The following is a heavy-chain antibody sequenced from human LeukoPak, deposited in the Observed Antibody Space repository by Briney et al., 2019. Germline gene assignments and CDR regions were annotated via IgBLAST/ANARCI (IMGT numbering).Heavy chain of an antibody. CDR2: TYYSGST. V-gene: IGHV4-39*01. CDR3: ARQEKQYCSSTSCYSPSLGPYDAFDI. D-gene: IGHD2-2*02. Sequence: PSETLSLTCTVSGGSISSSSYYWGWIRQPPGKGLEWIGSTYYSGSTYYNPSLKSRVTISVDTSKNRFSLKLSSVTAADTAVYYCARQEKQYCSSTSCYSPSLGPYDAFDIWGQGTMVTVSS. J-gene: IGHJ3*02. CDR1: GGSISSSSYY.